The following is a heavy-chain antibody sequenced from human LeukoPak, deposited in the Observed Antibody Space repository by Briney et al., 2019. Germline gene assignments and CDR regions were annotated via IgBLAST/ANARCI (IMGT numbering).Heavy chain of an antibody. CDR1: GFTFSSYG. CDR3: ARDLIAVAGTEDY. V-gene: IGHV3-33*01. Sequence: GGSLRLSCAASGFTFSSYGMHWVRQAPGEGLEWVAVIWYDGSNKYYADSVKGRFTISRDNSKNTLYLQMNSLRAEDTAVYYCARDLIAVAGTEDYWGQGTLVTVSS. J-gene: IGHJ4*02. D-gene: IGHD6-19*01. CDR2: IWYDGSNK.